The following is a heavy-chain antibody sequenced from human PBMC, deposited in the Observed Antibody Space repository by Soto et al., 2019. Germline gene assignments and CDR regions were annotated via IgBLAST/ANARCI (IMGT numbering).Heavy chain of an antibody. CDR2: ISYDGSNK. V-gene: IGHV3-30*18. J-gene: IGHJ4*02. D-gene: IGHD4-17*01. Sequence: QVQLVESGGGVVQPGRSLRLSCAASGFTFSSYGMHWVRQAPGKGLEWVAVISYDGSNKYYADSVKGRFTISRDNSKNTLYLQMNSLRAEDTAVYYCAKDPGVGDYRELSDYWGQGTLVTVSS. CDR1: GFTFSSYG. CDR3: AKDPGVGDYRELSDY.